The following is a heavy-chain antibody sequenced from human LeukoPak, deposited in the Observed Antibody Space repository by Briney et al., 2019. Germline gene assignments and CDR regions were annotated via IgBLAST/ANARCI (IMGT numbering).Heavy chain of an antibody. CDR1: FSGYY. Sequence: FSGYYWSWIRQAPGKGLEWVSYISSSGSTIYYADSVKGRFTISRDNAKNSLYLQMNSLRAEDTAVYYCARVSDIVGATGYAFDIWGQGAMVTVSS. CDR3: ARVSDIVGATGYAFDI. CDR2: ISSSGSTI. J-gene: IGHJ3*02. V-gene: IGHV3-11*01. D-gene: IGHD1-26*01.